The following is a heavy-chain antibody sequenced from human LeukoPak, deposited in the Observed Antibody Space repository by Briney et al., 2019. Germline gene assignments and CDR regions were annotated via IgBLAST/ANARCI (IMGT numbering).Heavy chain of an antibody. CDR1: GFTFSSYA. Sequence: GGSLRLSCAASGFTFSSYAMSLVRQAPGKGLEWVSAISGSGGSTYYADSVKGRFTISRDNSKNTLYLQMNSLRAEDTAVYYCAKDPYSSGWLNWFDPWGQGTLVTVSS. J-gene: IGHJ5*02. D-gene: IGHD6-19*01. CDR3: AKDPYSSGWLNWFDP. V-gene: IGHV3-23*01. CDR2: ISGSGGST.